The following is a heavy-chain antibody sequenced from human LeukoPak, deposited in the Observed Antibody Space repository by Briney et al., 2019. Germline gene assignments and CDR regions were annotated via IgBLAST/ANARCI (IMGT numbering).Heavy chain of an antibody. CDR3: ARRGPMRQPNWFDP. Sequence: SEALSLTCTVSGGSISSSSYYWGWIRQPPGKGLEWIGSIYYSGSTYYNPSLKSRVTISVDTSRNQFSLKLSSVTAADTAVYYCARRGPMRQPNWFDPWGQGTLVTVSS. CDR2: IYYSGST. CDR1: GGSISSSSYY. V-gene: IGHV4-39*01. D-gene: IGHD3-22*01. J-gene: IGHJ5*02.